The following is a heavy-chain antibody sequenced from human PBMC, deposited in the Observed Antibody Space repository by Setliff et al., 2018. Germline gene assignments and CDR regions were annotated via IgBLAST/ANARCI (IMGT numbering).Heavy chain of an antibody. Sequence: SETLSLTCTVSGGSISRSSYYWGWIRQPPGKGLEWIGSIYHTGTTYYNPSLKSRVTISVDTSKNQFSLRLSSVTAADSATYYCVRVRVVQGYYEFDSWGQGALVTVSS. J-gene: IGHJ4*02. CDR2: IYHTGTT. CDR3: VRVRVVQGYYEFDS. D-gene: IGHD3-16*01. CDR1: GGSISRSSYY. V-gene: IGHV4-39*07.